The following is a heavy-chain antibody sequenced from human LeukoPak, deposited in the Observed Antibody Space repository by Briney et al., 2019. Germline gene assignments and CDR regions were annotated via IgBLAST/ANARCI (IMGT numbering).Heavy chain of an antibody. D-gene: IGHD2-2*01. CDR1: GGCLSSGGYY. J-gene: IGHJ4*02. Sequence: SQTLSLACTVSGGCLSSGGYYWRWIRQHPGKGLEWIGYIYSRQSTYYNPSLKRRATISVNTSKNQCSLKLSSVTAADTAVYYCARALGYCSSTSCYAYFDYWGRGTLVTVSS. CDR3: ARALGYCSSTSCYAYFDY. CDR2: IYSRQST. V-gene: IGHV4-31*03.